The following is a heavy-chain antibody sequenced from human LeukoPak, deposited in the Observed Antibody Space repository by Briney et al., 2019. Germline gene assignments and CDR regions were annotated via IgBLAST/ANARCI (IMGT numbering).Heavy chain of an antibody. CDR3: SREDYYYGSLTHRGSDH. J-gene: IGHJ5*02. V-gene: IGHV3-49*04. Sequence: GGSLRLSCKASGFNFGDYALSWVRQAPGKGLEWVGYIKSEAYGGIAEYATFVKGRLTISRDDSKSIIYLQMDSLTTEDTAVYYCSREDYYYGSLTHRGSDHWGQGTLVTVSS. CDR1: GFNFGDYA. D-gene: IGHD3-10*01. CDR2: IKSEAYGGIA.